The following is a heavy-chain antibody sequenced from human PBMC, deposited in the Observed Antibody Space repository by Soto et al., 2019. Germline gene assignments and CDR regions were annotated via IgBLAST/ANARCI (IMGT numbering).Heavy chain of an antibody. CDR3: APDNVYRVY. CDR1: GFTFSSYA. V-gene: IGHV3-23*01. J-gene: IGHJ4*02. Sequence: GGSLRLSCSASGFTFSSYAMNWVRQAPGKGLEWVSAISGSSGNTYYTGSVKGRFTISRDNSKNTLYLQMNSLRAEDTAVYYCAPDNVYRVYWGQGTLVTVSS. D-gene: IGHD2-8*01. CDR2: ISGSSGNT.